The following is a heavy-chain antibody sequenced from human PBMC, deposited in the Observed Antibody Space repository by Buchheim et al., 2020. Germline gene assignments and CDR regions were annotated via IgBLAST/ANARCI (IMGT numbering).Heavy chain of an antibody. V-gene: IGHV4-59*01. CDR3: ARGDQYSSGWFVGYFDL. Sequence: QVQLQESGPGLVEPSETLSHTCTVSGGSMSSYYWSWIRQPPGKGLEWIGYIYYSGRTNYNPSLKSRVTISVDTSKNQFSLKLSSVTAADTAVYYCARGDQYSSGWFVGYFDLWGRGTL. CDR2: IYYSGRT. J-gene: IGHJ2*01. CDR1: GGSMSSYY. D-gene: IGHD6-19*01.